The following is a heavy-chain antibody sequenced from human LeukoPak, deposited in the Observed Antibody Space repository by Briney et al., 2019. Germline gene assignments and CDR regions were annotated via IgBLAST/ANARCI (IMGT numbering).Heavy chain of an antibody. Sequence: PSETLSLTCAVSGYSISSGYYWGWIQQPPGKGLEWIGSFYHRGSTYYNPSLKSRVTISVDMSKNQFSLKLTSVTAADTAVYYCASLGYCSSTSCSVGTNWFDPWGQGTLVTVSS. CDR1: GYSISSGYY. D-gene: IGHD2-2*01. J-gene: IGHJ5*02. V-gene: IGHV4-38-2*01. CDR3: ASLGYCSSTSCSVGTNWFDP. CDR2: FYHRGST.